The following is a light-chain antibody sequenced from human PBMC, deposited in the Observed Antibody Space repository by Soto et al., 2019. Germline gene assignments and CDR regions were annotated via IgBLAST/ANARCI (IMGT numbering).Light chain of an antibody. J-gene: IGKJ4*01. CDR2: GAS. CDR1: QSVSNN. Sequence: EIVLTQSPGTLSLSPGERATLSCRASQSVSNNYLAWYQQKPGQAPRLLIYGASNRATGIPVRFSGSGSGTEFTLTISSLQSEDVGVYYCQQYDNWPPKTFGGGTKVDVK. CDR3: QQYDNWPPKT. V-gene: IGKV3-15*01.